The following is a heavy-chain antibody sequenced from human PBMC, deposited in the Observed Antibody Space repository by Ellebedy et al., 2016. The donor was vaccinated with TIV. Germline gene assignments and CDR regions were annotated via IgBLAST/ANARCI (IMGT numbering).Heavy chain of an antibody. J-gene: IGHJ4*02. V-gene: IGHV1-18*04. CDR1: GYTFSTFG. D-gene: IGHD5-18*01. CDR2: ISVSNGNT. Sequence: ASVKVSCKASGYTFSTFGISWVRQPPGQGLEWMGWISVSNGNTNYAQKLQGRVTMTTDTSTNTAYMELRSLRSDDTAVYYCARVKGAGYSYVAYWGQGTLVTVSS. CDR3: ARVKGAGYSYVAY.